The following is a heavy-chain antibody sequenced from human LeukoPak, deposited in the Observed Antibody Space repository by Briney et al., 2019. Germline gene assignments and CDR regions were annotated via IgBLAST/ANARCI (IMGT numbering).Heavy chain of an antibody. V-gene: IGHV4-34*01. J-gene: IGHJ4*02. CDR3: ARGHQAPYYDFWSGYYPRGVFDY. D-gene: IGHD3-3*01. Sequence: SETLSLTCTVYGGSFSGYYWSWIRQPSGKGLEWIGEINHSGSTNYNPSLKSRVTISVDTSKNQFSLKLSSVTAADTAVYYCARGHQAPYYDFWSGYYPRGVFDYWGQGTLVTVSS. CDR2: INHSGST. CDR1: GGSFSGYY.